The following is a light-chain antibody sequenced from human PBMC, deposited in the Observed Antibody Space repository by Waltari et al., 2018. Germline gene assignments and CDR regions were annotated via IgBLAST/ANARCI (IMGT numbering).Light chain of an antibody. J-gene: IGLJ3*02. CDR2: KNN. Sequence: QSVLTQPPSASGTPGQRVTISCSGSSSNIESNYVYWYQQFPGTAPKVLMFKNNQRPSGVSDRFSASKSGASASLAISGLRSDDEADYYCGTWDDSLSRPVFGGGTK. CDR1: SSNIESNY. V-gene: IGLV1-47*01. CDR3: GTWDDSLSRPV.